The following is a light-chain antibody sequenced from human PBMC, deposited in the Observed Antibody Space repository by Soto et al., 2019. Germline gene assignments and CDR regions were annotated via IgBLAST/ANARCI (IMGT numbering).Light chain of an antibody. CDR3: SSITGSSTPVV. CDR1: SSDVGGYKY. J-gene: IGLJ2*01. Sequence: QSVLTQPRSVSGSPGQSVTISCTGTSSDVGGYKYVSWYQQHPGKAPELLIYEVSHRPSGVSSRFSGSKSGNVASLTISGLQTEDEADYYCSSITGSSTPVVFGGGTKLTVL. V-gene: IGLV2-14*01. CDR2: EVS.